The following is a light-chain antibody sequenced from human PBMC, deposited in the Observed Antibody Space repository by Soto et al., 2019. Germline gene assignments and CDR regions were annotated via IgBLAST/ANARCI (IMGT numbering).Light chain of an antibody. CDR1: QSLLHSNGYNY. Sequence: DIVMTQSPLSLPVTPGEPASISCRSSQSLLHSNGYNYLDWYLQKPGQSPQLLIYLGSNRASGVPDRFSGSGSGNDFTLKISRVEAEDAGVYYCMQALQTPITFGQGTRLEIK. J-gene: IGKJ5*01. V-gene: IGKV2-28*01. CDR3: MQALQTPIT. CDR2: LGS.